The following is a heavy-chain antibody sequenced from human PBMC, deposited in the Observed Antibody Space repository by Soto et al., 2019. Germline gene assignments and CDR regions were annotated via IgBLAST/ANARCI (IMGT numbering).Heavy chain of an antibody. CDR1: GGSISSGGYY. D-gene: IGHD3-3*01. CDR2: IYYSGST. J-gene: IGHJ5*02. CDR3: ARNHITIFGVVIIPPYWFDP. V-gene: IGHV4-39*01. Sequence: SETLCLTCTFSGGSISSGGYYWSWIRQHPGKGLEWIGYIYYSGSTYYNPSLKSRVTISVDTSKNQFSLKLSSVTAADTAVYYCARNHITIFGVVIIPPYWFDPWGQGTLVTVSS.